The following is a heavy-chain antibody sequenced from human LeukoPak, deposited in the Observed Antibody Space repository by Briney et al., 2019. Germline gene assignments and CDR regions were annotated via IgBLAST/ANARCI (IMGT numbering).Heavy chain of an antibody. Sequence: AGGSLRLSCTVSGFTVSSNSMSWVRQAPGKGLKGVSFIYSDNTHYSDPVKGRFTISRDNSKNTLYLQMNSLRAEDTAVYYCARGGVAYAFDIWGQGTMVTVSS. CDR1: GFTVSSNS. J-gene: IGHJ3*02. CDR3: ARGGVAYAFDI. V-gene: IGHV3-53*01. CDR2: IYSDNT. D-gene: IGHD5-12*01.